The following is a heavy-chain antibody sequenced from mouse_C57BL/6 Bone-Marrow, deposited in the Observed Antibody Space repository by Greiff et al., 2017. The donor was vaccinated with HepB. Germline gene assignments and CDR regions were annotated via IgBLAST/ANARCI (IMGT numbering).Heavy chain of an antibody. V-gene: IGHV14-4*01. J-gene: IGHJ3*01. CDR2: IDPENGDT. Sequence: EVKLMESGAELVRPGASVKLSCTASGFNIKDDYMHWVKQRPEQGLEWIGWIDPENGDTEYASKFQGKATITADTSSNTAYLQLSSLTSEDTAVYYCTTLNYYGSRAYWGQGTLVTVSA. CDR3: TTLNYYGSRAY. D-gene: IGHD1-1*01. CDR1: GFNIKDDY.